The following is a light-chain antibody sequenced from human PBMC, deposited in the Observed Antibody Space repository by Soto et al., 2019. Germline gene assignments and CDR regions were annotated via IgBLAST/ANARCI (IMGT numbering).Light chain of an antibody. CDR1: QSVSSN. J-gene: IGKJ1*01. Sequence: EIVMTQSPATLSVSPGERATLSCRASQSVSSNLAWYQQKPGQAPRLLIYGASTRATGIPARFSGSGSGTEFTLTISSLQSEYFAVYYCQQYNNWPPWTFGQGPKVDIK. V-gene: IGKV3-15*01. CDR2: GAS. CDR3: QQYNNWPPWT.